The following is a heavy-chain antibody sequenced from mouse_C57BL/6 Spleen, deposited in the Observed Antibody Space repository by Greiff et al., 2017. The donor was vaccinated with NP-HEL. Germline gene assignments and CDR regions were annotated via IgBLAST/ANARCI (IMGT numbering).Heavy chain of an antibody. Sequence: VQLQQSGAELVRPGASVTLSCKASGYTFTDYEMHWVKQTPVHGLEWIGAIDPETGGTAYNQKFKGKAILTADKSSSTAYMELRSLTSEDSAVYYCTRRRNYGDYWGQGTTLTVSS. J-gene: IGHJ2*01. D-gene: IGHD2-1*01. CDR3: TRRRNYGDY. V-gene: IGHV1-15*01. CDR1: GYTFTDYE. CDR2: IDPETGGT.